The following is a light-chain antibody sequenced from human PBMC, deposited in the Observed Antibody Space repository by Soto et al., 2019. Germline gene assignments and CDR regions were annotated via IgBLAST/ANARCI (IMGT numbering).Light chain of an antibody. V-gene: IGKV1-5*01. Sequence: DIQMTQSPSTLSASVGDKVTVTCRASQNIRSRLAWYQQKPGKAPNLLISDASSLESRVPSRFSGSGSGTEFTLTISSLQPDDVATYYCQQYNSYSPCTFGPGTKVDIK. CDR3: QQYNSYSPCT. J-gene: IGKJ3*01. CDR1: QNIRSR. CDR2: DAS.